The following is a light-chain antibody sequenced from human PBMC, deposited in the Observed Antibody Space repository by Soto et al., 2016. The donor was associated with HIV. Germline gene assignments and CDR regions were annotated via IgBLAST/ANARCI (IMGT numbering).Light chain of an antibody. CDR2: QDT. CDR3: QAWDSSTARVV. V-gene: IGLV3-1*01. Sequence: SYELTQPPSVSVSPGQTASITCSGDKLGNKYACWYQQKPGQPPVLVIFQDTKRPSGIPERFSGSNSGNTATLTISETQAMDEADYYCQAWDSSTARVVFGGGTKLTVL. CDR1: KLGNKY. J-gene: IGLJ2*01.